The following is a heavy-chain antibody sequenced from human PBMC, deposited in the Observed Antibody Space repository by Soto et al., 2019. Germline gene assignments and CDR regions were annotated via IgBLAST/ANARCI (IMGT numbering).Heavy chain of an antibody. CDR1: GFTFSSYG. J-gene: IGHJ4*02. Sequence: GGSLRLSCAASGFTFSSYGMHWVRQAPGKGLEWVAVISYDGSNKYYADSVKGRFTISRDNSKNTLYLQMNSLRAEDTAVYYCAKDLKYYGGNSALFDYWGQGTLVTVSS. CDR2: ISYDGSNK. CDR3: AKDLKYYGGNSALFDY. D-gene: IGHD4-17*01. V-gene: IGHV3-30*18.